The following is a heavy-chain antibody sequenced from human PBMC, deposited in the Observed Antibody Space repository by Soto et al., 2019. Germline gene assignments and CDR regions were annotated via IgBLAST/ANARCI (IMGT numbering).Heavy chain of an antibody. CDR1: GFTFTNAW. Sequence: EVQLVDSGGGLVKPGGSLTLSCAASGFTFTNAWMSWVRQAPGKGLEWVGRIKSKIDGEATDYAAPVKGRFTISRDDSKNTMYLQMNSLQIEDTAVYYCARVRRNDASDYYGMDVWGQGTTVTVSS. CDR2: IKSKIDGEAT. V-gene: IGHV3-15*01. D-gene: IGHD1-1*01. CDR3: ARVRRNDASDYYGMDV. J-gene: IGHJ6*02.